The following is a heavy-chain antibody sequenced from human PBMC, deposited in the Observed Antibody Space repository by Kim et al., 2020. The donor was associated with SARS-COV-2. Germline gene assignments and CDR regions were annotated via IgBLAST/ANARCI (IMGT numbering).Heavy chain of an antibody. V-gene: IGHV3-73*01. CDR2: IRSKANGYTT. CDR1: GFTLITFA. J-gene: IGHJ3*01. CDR3: ARRGGSDAFDV. Sequence: GGSLRLSCAASGFTLITFAIHWVRQPSGKGLERVGRIRSKANGYTTAYAASVKGRLTVSRDDSKTTAYLHMKSLKAEDTAVYYCARRGGSDAFDVWGRGTMVIVSA. D-gene: IGHD3-16*01.